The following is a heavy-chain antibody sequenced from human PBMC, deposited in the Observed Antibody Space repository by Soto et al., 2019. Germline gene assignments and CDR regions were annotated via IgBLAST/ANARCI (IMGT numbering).Heavy chain of an antibody. J-gene: IGHJ6*03. CDR1: GGSFSGYY. V-gene: IGHV4-34*01. CDR3: ARGREIAVAGLYYYYYMDV. D-gene: IGHD6-19*01. Sequence: QVQLQQWGAGLLKPSETLSLTCAVYGGSFSGYYWSWIRQPPGKGLEWIGEINHSGSTNYNPSLKSRVTISVDTSKNQFSLKLSSVTAADTAVYYCARGREIAVAGLYYYYYMDVWGKGTTVTVSS. CDR2: INHSGST.